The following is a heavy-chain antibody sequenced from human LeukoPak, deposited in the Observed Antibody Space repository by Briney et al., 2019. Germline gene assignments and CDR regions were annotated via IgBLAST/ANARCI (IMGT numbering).Heavy chain of an antibody. Sequence: GASVKVSCKASGYTFTSYDINWVRQATGQGLEWMGWMNPNSGNTGYAQKFQGRVTITRNTSISTAYMELSSLRSEDTAVYYCARGGYSGSWYSVEEDWFDPWGQGTLVTVSS. D-gene: IGHD6-13*01. V-gene: IGHV1-8*03. CDR1: GYTFTSYD. J-gene: IGHJ5*02. CDR3: ARGGYSGSWYSVEEDWFDP. CDR2: MNPNSGNT.